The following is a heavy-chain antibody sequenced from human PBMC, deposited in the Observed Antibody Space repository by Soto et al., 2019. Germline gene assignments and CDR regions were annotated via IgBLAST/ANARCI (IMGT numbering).Heavy chain of an antibody. V-gene: IGHV3-64D*06. CDR3: VKDLFGLDV. D-gene: IGHD3-3*01. CDR1: GFAFPNYA. Sequence: GGSLRLSCSASGFAFPNYAMQWVRQAPGKGLQFVATISSNGGSTDYTDSVKGRFTISIDNSKKPLYLQIARLKTEDTAVYYCVKDLFGLDVWGQGTPVTVSS. J-gene: IGHJ6*02. CDR2: ISSNGGST.